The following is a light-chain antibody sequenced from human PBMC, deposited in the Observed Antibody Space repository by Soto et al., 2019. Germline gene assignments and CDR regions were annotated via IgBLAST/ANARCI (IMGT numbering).Light chain of an antibody. V-gene: IGKV3-15*01. CDR3: QQYKNWPRT. CDR1: QSVGSN. Sequence: EVVMTQSPATLSVSPGERATLSCRASQSVGSNFAWYQQKPGQAPRLLIYGASTRATDIPGRFSGSGSGTEFTLTISSLQSEDFAVYYCQQYKNWPRTFGQGTKVEIK. J-gene: IGKJ1*01. CDR2: GAS.